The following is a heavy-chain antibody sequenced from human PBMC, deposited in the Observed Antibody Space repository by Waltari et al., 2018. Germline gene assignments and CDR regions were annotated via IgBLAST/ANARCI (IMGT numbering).Heavy chain of an antibody. CDR1: GGPLSSGSYY. J-gene: IGHJ4*02. Sequence: QVQLQESGPGLVKPSQTLSLTCIVSGGPLSSGSYYWSWIRQHPGKALEWLGYIHHSGGTRYKPALESRATIRVDTSKNQLSLRLNSVRAADTAVYYCARQLNPRAPYFDLWGQGALVTVAS. CDR2: IHHSGGT. CDR3: ARQLNPRAPYFDL. V-gene: IGHV4-31*03.